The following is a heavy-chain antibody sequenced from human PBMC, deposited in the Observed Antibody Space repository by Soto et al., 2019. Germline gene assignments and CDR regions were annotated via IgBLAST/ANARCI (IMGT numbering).Heavy chain of an antibody. CDR1: GFSLSTSGVG. V-gene: IGHV2-5*02. CDR3: AHTSSGNYYWFDS. J-gene: IGHJ5*01. Sequence: QITLKESGPTLVKPTQTLTLTCTFSGFSLSTSGVGVGWIRQPPGKALEWLTLIWWDDNKRYNPSLNSRLTSAQDTSKNQMVLTMNNMDPVDTGTFYCAHTSSGNYYWFDSWGKGTLVTVSS. CDR2: IWWDDNK. D-gene: IGHD3-22*01.